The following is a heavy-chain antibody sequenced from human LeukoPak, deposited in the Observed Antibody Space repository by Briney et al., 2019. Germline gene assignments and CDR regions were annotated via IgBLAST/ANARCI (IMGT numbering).Heavy chain of an antibody. J-gene: IGHJ4*02. V-gene: IGHV4-30-4*01. CDR3: ARSYYYDSSDWDY. Sequence: SETLSLTCTVSGGSISSGDYYWSWIRQPPGKGLEWIGYIYYSGSTYYNPSLKSRVTISVDTSKNQFSLKLSSVTAADTAAYYCARSYYYDSSDWDYWGQGTLVTVSS. D-gene: IGHD3-22*01. CDR1: GGSISSGDYY. CDR2: IYYSGST.